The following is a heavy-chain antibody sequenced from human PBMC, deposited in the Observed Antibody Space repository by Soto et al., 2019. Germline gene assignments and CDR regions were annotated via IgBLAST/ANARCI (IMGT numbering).Heavy chain of an antibody. V-gene: IGHV1-18*01. J-gene: IGHJ6*02. D-gene: IGHD5-12*01. Sequence: QVQLVQSGGEVKKPGASVKLSCTASGYTFTSYGISWVRQAPGQGLEWMGWISAYNGKTNHPQNVQGRGTMTTDTATRTAYMDLRSLRSDDTAVYYCARGGDVNYYHGMDVWGQGTTVTVSS. CDR2: ISAYNGKT. CDR1: GYTFTSYG. CDR3: ARGGDVNYYHGMDV.